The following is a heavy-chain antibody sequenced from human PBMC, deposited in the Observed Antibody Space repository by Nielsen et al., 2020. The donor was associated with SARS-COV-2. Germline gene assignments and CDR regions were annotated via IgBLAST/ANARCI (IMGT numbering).Heavy chain of an antibody. CDR3: AKDSATSILLWFGELYSSFFDY. CDR2: ISYDGSNK. Sequence: GGSLRLSCAASGFTFSSYGMHWVRQAPGKGLEWVAVISYDGSNKYYADSVKGRFTISRDNSKNTLYVLMNSLRAEDTAVYYCAKDSATSILLWFGELYSSFFDYWGQGTLVTVSS. D-gene: IGHD3-10*01. CDR1: GFTFSSYG. J-gene: IGHJ4*02. V-gene: IGHV3-33*05.